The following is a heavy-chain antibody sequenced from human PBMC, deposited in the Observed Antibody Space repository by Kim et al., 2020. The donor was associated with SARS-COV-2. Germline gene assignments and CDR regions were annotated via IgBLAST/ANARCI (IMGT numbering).Heavy chain of an antibody. D-gene: IGHD3-3*01. Sequence: ATVKVSCKASGYTFTSYDINWVRQATGQGLEWMGWMNPNSGNTGYAQKFQGRVTMTRNTSISTAYMELSSLRSEDTAVYYCARGESTYNDFWSGYSYYYYGMDIWGQGTTVTVSS. CDR3: ARGESTYNDFWSGYSYYYYGMDI. V-gene: IGHV1-8*01. J-gene: IGHJ6*02. CDR1: GYTFTSYD. CDR2: MNPNSGNT.